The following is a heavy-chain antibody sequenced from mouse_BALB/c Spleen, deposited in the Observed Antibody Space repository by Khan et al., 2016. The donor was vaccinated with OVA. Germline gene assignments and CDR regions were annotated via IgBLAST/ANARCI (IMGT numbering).Heavy chain of an antibody. CDR2: TNYSGST. D-gene: IGHD3-3*01. Sequence: EVQLQESGPGLVKPSQSLSLTCTVTGYSITSDYAWNWNRQFPENKLEWMGFTNYSGSTSYTPSLKSRISITRVTSKNLFFLQLNSVATADTAPYYCARGRAYWGQGTLVTVSA. J-gene: IGHJ3*01. CDR3: ARGRAY. V-gene: IGHV3-2*02. CDR1: GYSITSDYA.